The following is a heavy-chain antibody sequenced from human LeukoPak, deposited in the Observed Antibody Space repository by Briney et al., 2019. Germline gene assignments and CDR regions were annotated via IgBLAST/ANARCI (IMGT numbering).Heavy chain of an antibody. Sequence: GASVKVSCEASGYTFTGYYMHWVRQAPGQGLEWMGRINPNSGGTNYAQKFQGGVTMTRDTSISTAYMELSRLRSDDTAVYYCARVRRGPIAFDIWGQGTMVTVSS. CDR1: GYTFTGYY. D-gene: IGHD2-15*01. CDR2: INPNSGGT. CDR3: ARVRRGPIAFDI. V-gene: IGHV1-2*06. J-gene: IGHJ3*02.